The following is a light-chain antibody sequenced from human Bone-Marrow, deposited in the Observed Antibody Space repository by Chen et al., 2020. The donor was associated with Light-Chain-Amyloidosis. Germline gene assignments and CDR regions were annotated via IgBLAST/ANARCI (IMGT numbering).Light chain of an antibody. CDR1: SGSIATNY. Sequence: NFMLTQPHSVSESPGKTVIISCTRSSGSIATNYVPWYQQRPGSSPTTVIYEDDQRPSVVADRFSGSIDRSSNSASLTISGLKTEDEADYYCQSYQGSSQGVFGGGTKLTVL. V-gene: IGLV6-57*01. J-gene: IGLJ3*02. CDR2: EDD. CDR3: QSYQGSSQGV.